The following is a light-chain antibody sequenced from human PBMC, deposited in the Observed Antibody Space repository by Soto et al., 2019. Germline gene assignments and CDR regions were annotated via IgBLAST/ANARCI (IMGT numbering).Light chain of an antibody. CDR1: PGARNS. J-gene: IGKJ1*01. CDR2: DVS. CDR3: QQHSNWPWA. Sequence: ETVLTQSPATLSLSPGEGATLSCRASPGARNSLAWYQQRPGQAPRLLIYDVSHRATGIPARFSGSGSGTDFTLTISSLEPEDFAVYYCQQHSNWPWAFGPGTKVDIK. V-gene: IGKV3-11*01.